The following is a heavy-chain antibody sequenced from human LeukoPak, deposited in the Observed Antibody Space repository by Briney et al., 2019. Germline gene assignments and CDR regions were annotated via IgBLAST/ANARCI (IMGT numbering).Heavy chain of an antibody. Sequence: PSETLSLTCAVYGGSFSGYYWSWIRQPPGKGLEWIGEINHSGSTNYNPSLKSRVTISVDTSKNQFSLKLSSVTAADPAVYYCARGPTFNIVVVTALFDYWGQGTLVTVSS. D-gene: IGHD2-21*02. V-gene: IGHV4-34*01. J-gene: IGHJ4*02. CDR1: GGSFSGYY. CDR2: INHSGST. CDR3: ARGPTFNIVVVTALFDY.